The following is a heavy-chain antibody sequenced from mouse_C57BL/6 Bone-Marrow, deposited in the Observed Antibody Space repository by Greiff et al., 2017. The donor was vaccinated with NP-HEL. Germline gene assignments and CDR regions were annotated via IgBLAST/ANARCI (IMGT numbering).Heavy chain of an antibody. V-gene: IGHV1-26*01. CDR3: ARGGIYYDYDGTWFAY. Sequence: EVQLHQSGPELVKPGASVKISCKASGYTFTDYYMNWVKQSHGKSLEWIGDINPNNGGTSYNQKFKGKATLTVDTSSSTAYMELRSLTSEDSAVYYCARGGIYYDYDGTWFAYWGQGTLVTVSA. CDR2: INPNNGGT. D-gene: IGHD2-4*01. J-gene: IGHJ3*01. CDR1: GYTFTDYY.